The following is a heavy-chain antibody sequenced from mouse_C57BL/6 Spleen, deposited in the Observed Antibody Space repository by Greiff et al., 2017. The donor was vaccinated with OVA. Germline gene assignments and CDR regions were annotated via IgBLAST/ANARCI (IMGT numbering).Heavy chain of an antibody. Sequence: QVQLQQPGAELVRPGSSVKLSCKASGYTFTSYWMHWVKQRPIQGLEWIGNIDPSDSETPYNQKFKDKATLTVDKSSSTAYMQRSSLTSEDSAVYYCAYYYGSSYWYFDVWGTGTTVTVAA. J-gene: IGHJ1*03. D-gene: IGHD1-1*01. CDR3: AYYYGSSYWYFDV. CDR1: GYTFTSYW. V-gene: IGHV1-52*01. CDR2: IDPSDSET.